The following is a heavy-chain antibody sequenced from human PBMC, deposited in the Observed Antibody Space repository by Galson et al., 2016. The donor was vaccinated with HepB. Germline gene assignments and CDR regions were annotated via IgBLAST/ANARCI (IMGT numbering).Heavy chain of an antibody. J-gene: IGHJ5*02. CDR1: GYTFTDYY. Sequence: SVKVSCKASGYTFTDYYIHWVRQAPGQGLEWMGWINPNSDGTNYAQKFQGWVTMTRDTSISTVYMELNRLRSDDTAVYYCARGHYAFIGWFDPWGQGTLVTVSS. V-gene: IGHV1-2*04. CDR3: ARGHYAFIGWFDP. D-gene: IGHD2-2*01. CDR2: INPNSDGT.